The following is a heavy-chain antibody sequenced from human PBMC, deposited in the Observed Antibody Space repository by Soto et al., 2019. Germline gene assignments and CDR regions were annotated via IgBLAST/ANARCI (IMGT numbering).Heavy chain of an antibody. CDR3: ARSIRGPRKFNGMDV. Sequence: GSGPTLVNPTETLTLTCTFSGFSITSHGMSVSWIRQPPGRALERLALIERDDDDKYYSTSLKTRLTISKDTRKNQVVLTMASMDPADTATYYCARSIRGPRKFNGMDVWGQGTTVTVSS. V-gene: IGHV2-70*13. CDR1: GFSITSHGMS. D-gene: IGHD1-20*01. J-gene: IGHJ6*02. CDR2: IERDDDDK.